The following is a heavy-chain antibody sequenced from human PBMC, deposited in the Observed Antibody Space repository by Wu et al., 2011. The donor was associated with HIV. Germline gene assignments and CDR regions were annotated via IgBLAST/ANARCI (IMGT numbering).Heavy chain of an antibody. Sequence: QVQLVQSGAELKKPGASVRVSCQASGYTFTTYDVNWVRQASGQGLEWMGWMNPTTGDTVYAPQFQDRVTMTSNTSTSTAYMTLSSLTSEDTAIYYCARDTHRGASGRYDYWGQGTLITVSS. J-gene: IGHJ4*02. V-gene: IGHV1-8*02. CDR3: ARDTHRGASGRYDY. D-gene: IGHD6-25*01. CDR1: GYTFTTYD. CDR2: MNPTTGDT.